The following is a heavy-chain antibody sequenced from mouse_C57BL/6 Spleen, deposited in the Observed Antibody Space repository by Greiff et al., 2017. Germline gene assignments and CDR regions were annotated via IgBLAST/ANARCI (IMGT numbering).Heavy chain of an antibody. CDR2: INPYNGDT. V-gene: IGHV1-20*01. Sequence: VQLQQSGPELVKPGDSVKISCKASGYSFTGYFMNWVMQSHGKSLEWIGRINPYNGDTFYNQKFKGKATLTVDKSSSTAHMELRSLTSEDSAVYYCARSRIYYDYDGVDYWGQGTTLTVSS. D-gene: IGHD2-4*01. CDR3: ARSRIYYDYDGVDY. J-gene: IGHJ2*01. CDR1: GYSFTGYF.